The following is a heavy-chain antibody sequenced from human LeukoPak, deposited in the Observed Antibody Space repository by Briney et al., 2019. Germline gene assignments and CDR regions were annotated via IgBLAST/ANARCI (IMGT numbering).Heavy chain of an antibody. CDR3: ARDDETITMVREKNGFDP. V-gene: IGHV1-18*01. D-gene: IGHD3-10*01. Sequence: ASVKVSCKASGYTFTSYGISWVRQAPGQGLEWMGWISAYNGNTNYAQKLQGRVTMTADTSTSTAYMELRSLRSDDTAVYYCARDDETITMVREKNGFDPWGQGTLVTVSS. J-gene: IGHJ5*02. CDR1: GYTFTSYG. CDR2: ISAYNGNT.